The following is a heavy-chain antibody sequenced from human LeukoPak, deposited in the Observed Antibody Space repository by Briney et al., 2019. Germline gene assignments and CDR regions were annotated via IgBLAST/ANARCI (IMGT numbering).Heavy chain of an antibody. D-gene: IGHD1-26*01. CDR3: ARDQEYSGSYYRYFDY. J-gene: IGHJ4*02. CDR2: IYSRGLTRGST. Sequence: SETLSLTCTVSGGSLCSYYWSRIRQPPGKGLEWIGYIYSRGLTRGSTNYNPSLKSRVTISVDTSKNQFSLKLSSVTAADTAVYFCARDQEYSGSYYRYFDYWGQGALVTVSS. V-gene: IGHV4-59*01. CDR1: GGSLCSYY.